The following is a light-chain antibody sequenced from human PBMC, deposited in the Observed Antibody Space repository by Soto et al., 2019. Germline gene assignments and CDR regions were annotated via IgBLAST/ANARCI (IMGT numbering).Light chain of an antibody. J-gene: IGLJ1*01. V-gene: IGLV2-14*03. CDR2: AVS. CDR1: SSDIGSYNH. Sequence: QAVVAQPASVSGSPGQSITISCSGTSSDIGSYNHVAWYQQFPGKSPKLMIYAVSDRPPGVPDRFSGSKSGITASLTISGLQTEDEADYYCSSYTSSSTLDYGFGTGTKVTVL. CDR3: SSYTSSSTLDYG.